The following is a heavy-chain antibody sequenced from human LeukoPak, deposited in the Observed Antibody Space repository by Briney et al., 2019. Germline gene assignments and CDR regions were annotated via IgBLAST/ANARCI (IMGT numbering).Heavy chain of an antibody. D-gene: IGHD4-23*01. V-gene: IGHV4-34*01. Sequence: SETLSLTCAVYGGSFSGYYWSWIRQPPGKGLEWIGEINHSGSTNYNPSLKSRVTISVDTSKNQFSLKLSSVTAADTAVYYCARSGSRGYGGNGFHYWGQGTLVTASS. CDR1: GGSFSGYY. J-gene: IGHJ4*02. CDR3: ARSGSRGYGGNGFHY. CDR2: INHSGST.